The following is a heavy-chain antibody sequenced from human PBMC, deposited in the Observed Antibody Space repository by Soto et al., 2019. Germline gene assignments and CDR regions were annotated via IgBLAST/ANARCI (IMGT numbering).Heavy chain of an antibody. CDR1: GYTFTSYA. Sequence: ASVKVSCNASGYTFTSYAMHWVRQAPGQRLEWMGWINAGNGNTKYSQQFQGRDTITRDTSASTAYMEVSSLRSEDTAVYYSARGDTIVGVVRDDGMDVWGQGTTVTVSS. V-gene: IGHV1-3*01. D-gene: IGHD3-3*01. J-gene: IGHJ6*02. CDR3: ARGDTIVGVVRDDGMDV. CDR2: INAGNGNT.